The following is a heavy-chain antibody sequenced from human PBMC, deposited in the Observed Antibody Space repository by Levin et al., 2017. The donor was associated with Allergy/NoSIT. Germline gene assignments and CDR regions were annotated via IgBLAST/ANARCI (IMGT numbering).Heavy chain of an antibody. CDR1: GGSFSGYY. CDR2: INHSGST. D-gene: IGHD3-22*01. V-gene: IGHV4-34*01. Sequence: PSETLSLTCAVYGGSFSGYYWSWIRQPPGKGLEWIGEINHSGSTNYNPSLKSRVTISVDTSKNQFSLKLSSVTAADTAVYYCARGIAGYSRDSSGQRRVWGVWGQGTTVTVSS. J-gene: IGHJ6*02. CDR3: ARGIAGYSRDSSGQRRVWGV.